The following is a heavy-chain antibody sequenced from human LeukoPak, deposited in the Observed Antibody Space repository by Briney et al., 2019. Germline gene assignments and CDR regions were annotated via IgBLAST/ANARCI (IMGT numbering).Heavy chain of an antibody. CDR2: IIPIFGIA. J-gene: IGHJ4*02. Sequence: ASVKVSCKASGGTFSSYAISWVRQAPGQGLEWMGRIIPIFGIANYAQKFQGRVTITADESTSTAYMELSSLRSEDTAVYYCARGEAAVAFDYWGQGTLVTVSS. CDR1: GGTFSSYA. CDR3: ARGEAAVAFDY. D-gene: IGHD6-19*01. V-gene: IGHV1-69*15.